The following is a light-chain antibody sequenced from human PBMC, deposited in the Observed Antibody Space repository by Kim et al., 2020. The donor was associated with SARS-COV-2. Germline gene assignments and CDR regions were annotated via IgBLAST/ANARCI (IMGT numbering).Light chain of an antibody. CDR1: QDISNY. CDR3: QHYYDFPYT. V-gene: IGKV1-33*01. J-gene: IGKJ2*01. Sequence: DIQMTQSPSSLSASVGDRVTITCQASQDISNYLNWYQQKSGEGPKLLIYDASSLDTGVPSKFSGRGSGTDFTFTISSLEPEDTATYFCQHYYDFPYTFGQGTKLEI. CDR2: DAS.